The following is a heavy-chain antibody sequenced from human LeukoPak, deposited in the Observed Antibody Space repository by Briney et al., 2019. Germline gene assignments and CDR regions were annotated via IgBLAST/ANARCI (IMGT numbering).Heavy chain of an antibody. Sequence: SVKVSCKASGGTFSSYAISWVRQAPGQGLEWMGGIIPILGTANYAQKFQGRVTITADESTSTAYMELSSLRSEDTAVYYCASPGPKNIVVVVAAQAYGMDVWGQGTTVTVSS. V-gene: IGHV1-69*13. CDR2: IIPILGTA. CDR1: GGTFSSYA. CDR3: ASPGPKNIVVVVAAQAYGMDV. D-gene: IGHD2-15*01. J-gene: IGHJ6*02.